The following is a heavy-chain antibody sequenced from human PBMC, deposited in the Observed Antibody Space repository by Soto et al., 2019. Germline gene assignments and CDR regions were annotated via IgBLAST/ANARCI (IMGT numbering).Heavy chain of an antibody. J-gene: IGHJ6*02. D-gene: IGHD3-16*01. Sequence: QVQLVQSGAEVKNPGASVKVSCKASGYRFTSYGIGWVRQAPGQGLKWMGWINAYNGNSNNAQNLQGRVTLTTDTSTSTAYMELRRLRSNDTAVYYCAMVDVYVTPSPQDVWGQGPTVTVSS. CDR2: INAYNGNS. CDR1: GYRFTSYG. CDR3: AMVDVYVTPSPQDV. V-gene: IGHV1-18*01.